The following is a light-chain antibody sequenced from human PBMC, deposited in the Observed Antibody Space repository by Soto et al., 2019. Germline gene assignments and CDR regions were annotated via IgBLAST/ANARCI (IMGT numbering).Light chain of an antibody. V-gene: IGKV3-20*01. J-gene: IGKJ1*01. CDR1: QSVSSSY. CDR3: QQYGSSPRT. Sequence: EIVLPQSPGPLSLSPGERATLSCRASQSVSSSYLAGYQQKPGQAPRLLIYGASSRATGIPDRFSGSGSGTDFTRTISRLEPEEFAVYYWQQYGSSPRTFGQGTKVEIK. CDR2: GAS.